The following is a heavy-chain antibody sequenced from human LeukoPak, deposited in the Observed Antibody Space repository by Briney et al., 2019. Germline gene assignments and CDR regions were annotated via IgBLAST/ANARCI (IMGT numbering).Heavy chain of an antibody. CDR1: GYTFTNYG. Sequence: GASVTVSFKASGYTFTNYGISWVRQAPGQGLEWMGWISAYNGNTNYAQKLQGRVTMTTDTSTSTAYMALRSLRSDDTAVYYCARDYRPDYSNYFSLYYYGMDVWGQGTTVTVSS. CDR3: ARDYRPDYSNYFSLYYYGMDV. V-gene: IGHV1-18*01. J-gene: IGHJ6*02. CDR2: ISAYNGNT. D-gene: IGHD4-11*01.